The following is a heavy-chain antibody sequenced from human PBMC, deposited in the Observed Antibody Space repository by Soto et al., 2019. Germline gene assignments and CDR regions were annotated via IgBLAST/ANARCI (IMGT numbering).Heavy chain of an antibody. D-gene: IGHD2-21*02. J-gene: IGHJ4*02. CDR3: ARDFDCGGDCSLNYFDF. CDR1: GYTFTAYS. CDR2: INPNTGAT. V-gene: IGHV1-2*02. Sequence: ASLKVSCKASGYTFTAYSMHWVRQAPGQGPEWMGWINPNTGATKYAQKFQGRVTMTRDTSITTAYMELRRLRSDDTAVYYCARDFDCGGDCSLNYFDFWGQGTLVTVSS.